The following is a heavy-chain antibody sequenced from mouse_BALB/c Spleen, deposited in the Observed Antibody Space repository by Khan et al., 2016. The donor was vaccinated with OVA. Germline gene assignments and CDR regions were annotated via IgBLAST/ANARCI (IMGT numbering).Heavy chain of an antibody. Sequence: VELVESGPGLVAPSQSLSITCTISGFSLTNYGVHWVRQPPGKGLEWLVVIWNDGSTTYNSALKSRLTISKDNSKSHVFLKMNSLQTDDTAMYLCARQTYEQDNMMDYWGQGTSVTVSA. CDR2: IWNDGST. CDR1: GFSLTNYG. D-gene: IGHD1-1*01. J-gene: IGHJ4*01. V-gene: IGHV2-6-1*01. CDR3: ARQTYEQDNMMDY.